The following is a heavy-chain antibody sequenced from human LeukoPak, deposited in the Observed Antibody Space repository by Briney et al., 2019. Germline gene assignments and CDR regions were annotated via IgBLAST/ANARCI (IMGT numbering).Heavy chain of an antibody. Sequence: PGGSLRLSCAASEFTVSTNYMNWVRQAPGKGLEWVSVVYYDGSTYYADSVKGRFTISRDSSKNTLYLQMNSLRAEDTAVYYCATTWGDPPPDWGQGTLVTVSS. D-gene: IGHD1/OR15-1a*01. CDR1: EFTVSTNY. V-gene: IGHV3-53*01. CDR3: ATTWGDPPPD. J-gene: IGHJ4*02. CDR2: VYYDGST.